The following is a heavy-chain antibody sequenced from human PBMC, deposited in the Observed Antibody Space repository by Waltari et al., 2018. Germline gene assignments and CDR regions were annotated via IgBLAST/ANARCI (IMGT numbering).Heavy chain of an antibody. Sequence: QVQLQESGQGLVKPSGTLSLTCAVSVDLISGNYWWSWVRQSPEKGLEWIGQVHHSGKTHYNPSLQSRVAISVDKPKNQFSLNLNSVTAADTAIYYCAGDRAIGLFFDYWGRGTLVTVSS. CDR3: AGDRAIGLFFDY. D-gene: IGHD2-2*01. CDR1: VDLISGNYW. CDR2: VHHSGKT. J-gene: IGHJ4*02. V-gene: IGHV4-4*02.